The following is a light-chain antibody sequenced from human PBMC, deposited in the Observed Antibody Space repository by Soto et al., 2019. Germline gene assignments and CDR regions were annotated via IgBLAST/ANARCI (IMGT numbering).Light chain of an antibody. V-gene: IGKV3-20*01. J-gene: IGKJ5*01. Sequence: EVVLTQSPATLSLSPGERATLSCRASQSVNRYLAWYQQKPGQAPRLLIYGASSRATGIPDRFSGSGSGTDFTLTISRLESGDFAVYYCQQFGTSLPITFGQGTRLEIK. CDR3: QQFGTSLPIT. CDR1: QSVNRY. CDR2: GAS.